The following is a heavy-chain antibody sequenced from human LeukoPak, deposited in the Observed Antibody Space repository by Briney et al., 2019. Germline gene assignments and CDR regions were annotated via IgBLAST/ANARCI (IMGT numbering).Heavy chain of an antibody. V-gene: IGHV3-72*01. CDR2: TRNKANSYTT. CDR3: ARLYYYDSSGYYDY. J-gene: IGHJ4*02. Sequence: GGSLRLSCAASGFTFSSYSMNWVRQAPGKGLEWVGRTRNKANSYTTEYAASVKGRFTISRDDSKNSLYLQMNSLKTEDTAVYYCARLYYYDSSGYYDYWGQGTLVTVSS. CDR1: GFTFSSYS. D-gene: IGHD3-22*01.